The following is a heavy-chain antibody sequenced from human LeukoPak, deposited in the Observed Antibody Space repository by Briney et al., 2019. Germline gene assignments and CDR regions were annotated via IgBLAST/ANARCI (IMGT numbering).Heavy chain of an antibody. V-gene: IGHV4-34*01. CDR1: GGSFSGYY. D-gene: IGHD5-24*01. Sequence: SETLSLTCAVYGGSFSGYYWSWIRQPPGKGLEWIGEINHSGSTNYNPSLKSRVTISVDTSKNQFSLKLSSVTAADTAVYYCARDGYKYYYYYYMDVWGKGTTVTISS. CDR2: INHSGST. J-gene: IGHJ6*03. CDR3: ARDGYKYYYYYYMDV.